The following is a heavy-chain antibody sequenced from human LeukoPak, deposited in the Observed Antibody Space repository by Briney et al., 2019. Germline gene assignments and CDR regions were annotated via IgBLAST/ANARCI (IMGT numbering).Heavy chain of an antibody. D-gene: IGHD2-21*01. CDR1: GGAISTSTYF. CDR3: ARHAIRIAIDTYNWLDP. J-gene: IGHJ5*02. CDR2: IFYSGTT. V-gene: IGHV4-39*01. Sequence: SEALSLTCTVSGGAISTSTYFWGWVRQPPGKGLEWIGSIFYSGTTYYNPSLKSRVTISVDTSKNQFSLKLYSVTAADTAVYYCARHAIRIAIDTYNWLDPWGQGTLVTVSS.